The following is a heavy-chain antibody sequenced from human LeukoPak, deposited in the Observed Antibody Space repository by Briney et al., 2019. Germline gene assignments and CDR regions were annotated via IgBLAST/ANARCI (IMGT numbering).Heavy chain of an antibody. Sequence: ASVKVSCKASGYTFTNYYIHWVRQASGHGLEWMGIINPSTGSATYAQKFQGRVTMTSDTSTTTVYMELSSLRSADTALYYCTRDRDYGGNSIYFDSWGPGTLVTVSS. D-gene: IGHD4-23*01. V-gene: IGHV1-46*01. CDR1: GYTFTNYY. CDR2: INPSTGSA. J-gene: IGHJ4*02. CDR3: TRDRDYGGNSIYFDS.